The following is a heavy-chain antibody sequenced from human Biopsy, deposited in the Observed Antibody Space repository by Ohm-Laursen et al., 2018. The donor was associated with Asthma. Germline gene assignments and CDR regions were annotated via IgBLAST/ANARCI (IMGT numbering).Heavy chain of an antibody. CDR2: ISWNSGNI. J-gene: IGHJ4*01. CDR3: AKSADYYDSTDYLDF. CDR1: GFSFDDCA. Sequence: SLRLSCSAPGFSFDDCAVHWVRQAPGKGLEWVSSISWNSGNIDYAVSVKGRFTISRDNAKNSLCLQMQSLRPEDTAFYYCAKSADYYDSTDYLDFWGRGTLVTVSS. V-gene: IGHV3-9*01. D-gene: IGHD3-22*01.